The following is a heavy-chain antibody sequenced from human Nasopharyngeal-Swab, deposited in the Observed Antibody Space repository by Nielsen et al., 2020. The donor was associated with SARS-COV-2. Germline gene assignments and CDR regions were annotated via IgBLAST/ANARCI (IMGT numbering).Heavy chain of an antibody. D-gene: IGHD3-10*01. Sequence: GGSLRLSCAASGFTFSSYAMSWVRQAPGKGLEWVSAISGSGGSTYYADSVKGRFTISRDNSKNTLYLQMNSLRAEDTAVYYCAKDREATYYYGSGSFDYWGQGTLVTVS. CDR1: GFTFSSYA. CDR2: ISGSGGST. V-gene: IGHV3-23*01. CDR3: AKDREATYYYGSGSFDY. J-gene: IGHJ4*02.